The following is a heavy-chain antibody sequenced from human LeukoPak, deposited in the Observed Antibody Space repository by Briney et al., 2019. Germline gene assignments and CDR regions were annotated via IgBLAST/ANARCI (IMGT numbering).Heavy chain of an antibody. D-gene: IGHD6-13*01. V-gene: IGHV1-69*13. CDR2: IIPIFGTA. CDR1: GGTFSSYA. CDR3: ARARPNIAAAAPKSGYYYGMDV. Sequence: SVKVSCKASGGTFSSYAISWVRQAPEQGLEWMGGIIPIFGTANYAQKFQGRVTITADESTSTAYMELSSLRSEDTAVYYCARARPNIAAAAPKSGYYYGMDVWGQGTTVTVSS. J-gene: IGHJ6*02.